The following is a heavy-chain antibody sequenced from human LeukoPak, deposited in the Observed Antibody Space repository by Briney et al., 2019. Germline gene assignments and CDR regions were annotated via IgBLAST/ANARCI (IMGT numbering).Heavy chain of an antibody. Sequence: GESLKISCKASAYSFTSYWIGWARQMPGKGLEWMGIIYPGDSDTRYSPSFQGQVTISADKSISTAYLQWSSLKASDTAMYYCAKGYYGSGGGFDYWGQGTLVTVSS. CDR2: IYPGDSDT. J-gene: IGHJ4*02. D-gene: IGHD3-10*01. CDR3: AKGYYGSGGGFDY. CDR1: AYSFTSYW. V-gene: IGHV5-51*01.